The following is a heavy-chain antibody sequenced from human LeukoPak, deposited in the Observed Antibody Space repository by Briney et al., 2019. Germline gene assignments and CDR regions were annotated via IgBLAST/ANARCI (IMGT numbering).Heavy chain of an antibody. V-gene: IGHV4-59*02. CDR3: ARDIRRSYCSSTSCYANYYYYMDV. CDR1: GGAVNTYY. Sequence: SETLSLTCTASGGAVNTYYWSWIRQTPGKGLEWIGRVYTSGSTNYNPSLKSRVTISVDTSKNQFSLKLSSVTAADTAVYYCARDIRRSYCSSTSCYANYYYYMDVWGKGTTVTVPS. CDR2: VYTSGST. J-gene: IGHJ6*03. D-gene: IGHD2-2*01.